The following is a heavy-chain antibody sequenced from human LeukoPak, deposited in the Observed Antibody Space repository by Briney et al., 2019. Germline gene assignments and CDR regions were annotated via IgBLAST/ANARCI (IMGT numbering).Heavy chain of an antibody. Sequence: ASVKVSFKASGYTFTDSFMHWVRQAPGQGLEYLAWINLKNADTKFAQKFQGRVTLTRDPSISTVYMDLRSLRSNDTAVYYCAREGRHCGGDCYSFDYWGQGTLVTVSS. CDR3: AREGRHCGGDCYSFDY. CDR1: GYTFTDSF. J-gene: IGHJ4*02. D-gene: IGHD2-21*02. CDR2: INLKNADT. V-gene: IGHV1-2*02.